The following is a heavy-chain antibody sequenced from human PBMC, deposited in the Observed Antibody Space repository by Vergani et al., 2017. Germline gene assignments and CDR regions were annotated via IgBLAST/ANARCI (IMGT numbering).Heavy chain of an antibody. D-gene: IGHD6-13*01. CDR1: GFTFSSYS. Sequence: VQLVESGGGLVKPGGSLRLSCAASGFTFSSYSMNWVRQAPGKGLEWVSSISSSSSYIYYADSVKGRFTISRDNAKNSLYLQMNSLRAEDTAVYYCARVGSGYSSSWYDAGNCDYWGQGTLVTVSS. CDR3: ARVGSGYSSSWYDAGNCDY. J-gene: IGHJ4*02. CDR2: ISSSSSYI. V-gene: IGHV3-21*01.